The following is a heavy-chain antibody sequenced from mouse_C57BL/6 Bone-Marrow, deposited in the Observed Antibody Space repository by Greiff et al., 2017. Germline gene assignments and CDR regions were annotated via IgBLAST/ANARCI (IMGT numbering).Heavy chain of an antibody. CDR2: FYPGSGSI. CDR1: GYIFTEYT. Sequence: QVQLQQSGAELVKPGASVKLSCKASGYIFTEYTIHWVKQGSGQGLEWIGWFYPGSGSIKYNERFKDKAKLTADTSSNTVYMELRRLTSEDSAVYFCARHERYYDYEGYFDYWGQGTTLTVSS. V-gene: IGHV1-62-2*01. J-gene: IGHJ2*01. CDR3: ARHERYYDYEGYFDY. D-gene: IGHD2-4*01.